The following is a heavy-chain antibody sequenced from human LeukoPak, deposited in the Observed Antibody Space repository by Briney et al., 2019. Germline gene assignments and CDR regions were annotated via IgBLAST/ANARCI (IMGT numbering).Heavy chain of an antibody. D-gene: IGHD3-16*01. CDR1: GYAFTGYY. V-gene: IGHV1-2*06. J-gene: IGHJ3*02. CDR2: INPNSGGT. Sequence: ASVKVSCKASGYAFTGYYMHWVRQAPGQGLEWMGRINPNSGGTNYAQKFQGRVTMTRDTSISTAYMELSRLRSDDTAVYYCARTYDPGDFDIWGQGTMVTVSS. CDR3: ARTYDPGDFDI.